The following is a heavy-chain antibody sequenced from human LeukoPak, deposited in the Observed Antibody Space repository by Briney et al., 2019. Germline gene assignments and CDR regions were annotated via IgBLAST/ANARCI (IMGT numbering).Heavy chain of an antibody. CDR3: ARGADCSSTSCPQGNDY. V-gene: IGHV3-7*03. J-gene: IGHJ4*02. D-gene: IGHD2-2*01. CDR2: IKQDGSEK. CDR1: GFTLSSYW. Sequence: GGSLRLSCAASGFTLSSYWMSGVRQAPGKGLEWVANIKQDGSEKYYVDSVKGRFTISRDNAKNSLYLQMNSLRAEDTAVYYCARGADCSSTSCPQGNDYWGQGTLVTVSS.